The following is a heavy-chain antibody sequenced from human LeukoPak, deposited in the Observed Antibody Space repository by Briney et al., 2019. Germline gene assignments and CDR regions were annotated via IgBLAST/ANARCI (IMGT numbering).Heavy chain of an antibody. D-gene: IGHD1-26*01. J-gene: IGHJ4*02. Sequence: ASVKVSCKASGYTFTSYDINWVRQATGQGLEWMGWMNPNSGNTGYAQKFQGRVTMTRNTSISTAYMELSSLRSEDTAVYYCARGSSGSYYFDYWGQGTLVTVSS. CDR2: MNPNSGNT. V-gene: IGHV1-8*01. CDR3: ARGSSGSYYFDY. CDR1: GYTFTSYD.